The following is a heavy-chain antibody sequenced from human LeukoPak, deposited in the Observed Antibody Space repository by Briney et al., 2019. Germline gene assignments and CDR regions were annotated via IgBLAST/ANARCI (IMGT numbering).Heavy chain of an antibody. CDR1: GYTFTDYY. D-gene: IGHD3-10*01. CDR2: INPNSDYT. Sequence: ASVRVSCKASGYTFTDYYIHWVRQAPGQGLEWMGWINPNSDYTCYAQKFQGRVTLTRDTSISTVYMELTTLTSDDTALYYCAVAPGDYWGKGPRVSVSA. J-gene: IGHJ4*02. CDR3: AVAPGDY. V-gene: IGHV1-2*02.